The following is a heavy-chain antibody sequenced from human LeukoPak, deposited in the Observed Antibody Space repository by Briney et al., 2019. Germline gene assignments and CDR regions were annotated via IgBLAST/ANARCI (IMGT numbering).Heavy chain of an antibody. CDR1: GGSISSSSYY. D-gene: IGHD2-2*01. Sequence: PSETLSLTCTVSGGSISSSSYYWGWIRQPPGKGLEWIGSIYYSGSTYYNPSLKSRVTISVDTSKNQFSLKLSSVTAADTAVYYCARHLAGKDIVVVPAAMKTFDIWGQGTMVTVSS. J-gene: IGHJ3*02. CDR2: IYYSGST. V-gene: IGHV4-39*01. CDR3: ARHLAGKDIVVVPAAMKTFDI.